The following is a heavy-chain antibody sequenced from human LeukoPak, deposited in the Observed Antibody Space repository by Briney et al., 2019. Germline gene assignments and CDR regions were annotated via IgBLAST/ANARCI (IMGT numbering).Heavy chain of an antibody. CDR1: GYSFTSYW. D-gene: IGHD1-26*01. J-gene: IGHJ4*02. Sequence: GESLKISCKGSGYSFTSYWIGWVRQMPGKGLEWMGIIYGGDSDTIYSPSFQGQVTISADKSISTAYLQWSSLKASDTAMYYCARRGYNGTYYFDFWGQGTLVTVSS. CDR3: ARRGYNGTYYFDF. CDR2: IYGGDSDT. V-gene: IGHV5-51*01.